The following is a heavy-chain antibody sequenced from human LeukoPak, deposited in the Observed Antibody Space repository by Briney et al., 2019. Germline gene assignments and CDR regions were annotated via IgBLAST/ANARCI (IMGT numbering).Heavy chain of an antibody. CDR3: ARDWTNFLEGLNDY. D-gene: IGHD3/OR15-3a*01. Sequence: GGSLRLSCAASGFTFSSYSMNWVRQAPGKGLEWVSYISSSSSTIYYADSVKGRFTISRDNAKNSLYLQMNSLRADDTAVYYCARDWTNFLEGLNDYWGQGTQVTVSS. CDR2: ISSSSSTI. V-gene: IGHV3-48*04. CDR1: GFTFSSYS. J-gene: IGHJ4*02.